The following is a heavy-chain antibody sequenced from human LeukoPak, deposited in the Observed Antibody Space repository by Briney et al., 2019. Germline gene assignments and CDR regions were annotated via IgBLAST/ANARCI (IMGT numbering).Heavy chain of an antibody. Sequence: PGGSLRLSCVASGFTFSSYAMSWVRQAPGKGLEWVSGISGGGGSTYYADSVKGRFTISKDNSKNTLYLQMNSLRAEDTAVYYCAKALLGDYGDYVGSAFDIWGQGTMVTVSS. D-gene: IGHD4-17*01. CDR2: ISGGGGST. J-gene: IGHJ3*02. V-gene: IGHV3-23*01. CDR1: GFTFSSYA. CDR3: AKALLGDYGDYVGSAFDI.